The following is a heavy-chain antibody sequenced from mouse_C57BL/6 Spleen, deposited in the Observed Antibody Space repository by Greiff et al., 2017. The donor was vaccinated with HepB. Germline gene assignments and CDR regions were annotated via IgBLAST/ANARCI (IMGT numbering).Heavy chain of an antibody. CDR3: ARNSNYDWYFDV. CDR1: GFSLTSYG. J-gene: IGHJ1*03. CDR2: IWSGGST. V-gene: IGHV2-2*01. D-gene: IGHD2-5*01. Sequence: QVQLQQSGPGLVQPSQSLSITCTVSGFSLTSYGVHWVRPSPGKGLEWLGVIWSGGSTDYNAAFISRLSISKDNSKSQVFFKMNSLQADDTAIYYCARNSNYDWYFDVWGTGTTVTVSS.